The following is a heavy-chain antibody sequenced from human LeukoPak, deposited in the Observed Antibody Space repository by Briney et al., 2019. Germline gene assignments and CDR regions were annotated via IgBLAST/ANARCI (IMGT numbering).Heavy chain of an antibody. CDR1: GYTFTSYA. CDR2: INTNTGNP. D-gene: IGHD3-3*01. Sequence: ASVKVSCKASGYTFTSYAMNWVRQAPGQGLEWMGWINTNTGNPTYAQGFTGRFVFSLDTSVSTAYLQICSLKAEDTAVYYCARGFDYDFWSGYINNYYYYYYGMDVWGQGTTVTVSS. V-gene: IGHV7-4-1*01. J-gene: IGHJ6*02. CDR3: ARGFDYDFWSGYINNYYYYYYGMDV.